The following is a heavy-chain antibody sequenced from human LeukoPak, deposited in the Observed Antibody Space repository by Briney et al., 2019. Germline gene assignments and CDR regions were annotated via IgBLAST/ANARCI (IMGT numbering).Heavy chain of an antibody. V-gene: IGHV1-46*01. Sequence: ASVTVSCKASGYTFTSYYMHWVRQAPGQGLEWMGIINPSGGSTSYAQKLQGRVTMTTDTSTSTAYMELRSLRSDDTAVYYCARCPGESYYYDSSGYYYHYYYYYMDVWGKGTTVTISS. CDR2: INPSGGST. J-gene: IGHJ6*03. D-gene: IGHD3-22*01. CDR3: ARCPGESYYYDSSGYYYHYYYYYMDV. CDR1: GYTFTSYY.